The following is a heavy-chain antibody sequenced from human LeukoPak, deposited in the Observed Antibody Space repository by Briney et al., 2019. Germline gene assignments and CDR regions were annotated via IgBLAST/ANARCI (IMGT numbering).Heavy chain of an antibody. CDR1: GYSFTSYW. CDR2: IYPGDSDT. Sequence: GESLKISCKGSGYSFTSYWIGWVRQMPGKGLEWMGIIYPGDSDTRYSPSFQGQVTISADKSISTAYLQWSSLKASDTAMYCCARLDRDFWSGYYLNWFDPWGQGTLVTVSS. V-gene: IGHV5-51*01. D-gene: IGHD3-3*01. CDR3: ARLDRDFWSGYYLNWFDP. J-gene: IGHJ5*02.